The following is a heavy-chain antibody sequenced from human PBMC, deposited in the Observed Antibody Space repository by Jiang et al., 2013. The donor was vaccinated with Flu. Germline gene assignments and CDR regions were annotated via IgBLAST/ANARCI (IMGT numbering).Heavy chain of an antibody. CDR1: GYNFTNYW. V-gene: IGHV5-10-1*01. D-gene: IGHD5-24*01. CDR3: ARLRDGSLDY. Sequence: GAEVKKPGESLRISCKGSGYNFTNYWISWVRQMPGKGLEWMGRIDPSDSYTNYIPSFQGLVTISADKSISTAYLQWTSLKASDTAMYYCARLRDGSLDYWGQGTLVTVSS. CDR2: IDPSDSYT. J-gene: IGHJ4*02.